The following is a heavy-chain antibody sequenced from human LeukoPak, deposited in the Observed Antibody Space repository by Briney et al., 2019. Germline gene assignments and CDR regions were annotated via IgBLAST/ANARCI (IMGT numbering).Heavy chain of an antibody. CDR2: IKSDGSDT. V-gene: IGHV3-74*01. D-gene: IGHD1-26*01. Sequence: GGSLRLSCAASGFTFSTYWMHWVRQAPGEGLVWVSRIKSDGSDTSYADSVKGRFTISRDNAKNTLYLQMNSLRAEDTAVYYCAKEGQQVGYYYDLDVWGQGTTVTVSS. J-gene: IGHJ6*02. CDR3: AKEGQQVGYYYDLDV. CDR1: GFTFSTYW.